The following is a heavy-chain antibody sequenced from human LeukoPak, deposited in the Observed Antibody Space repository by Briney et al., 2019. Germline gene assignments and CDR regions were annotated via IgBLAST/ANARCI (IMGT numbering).Heavy chain of an antibody. Sequence: SETLSLTCTVSGGSISTYYWNWIRQPPGKGLEWIGYIYYSGSTIYNPSLESRVTMSVDTSKNQFSLKLSSVTAADTAVYYCAREEVASPYYYYYMDVWGKGTTVTVSS. V-gene: IGHV4-59*01. J-gene: IGHJ6*03. D-gene: IGHD2-15*01. CDR3: AREEVASPYYYYYMDV. CDR2: IYYSGST. CDR1: GGSISTYY.